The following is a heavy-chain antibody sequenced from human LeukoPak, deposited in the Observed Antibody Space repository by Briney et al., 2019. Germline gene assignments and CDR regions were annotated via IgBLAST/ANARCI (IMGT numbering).Heavy chain of an antibody. CDR1: GFTFSSYE. V-gene: IGHV3-21*01. Sequence: GGSLRLSCAASGFTFSSYEMNSVRQAPGKGLEWVSSISSSSTYIYYADSVKGRFTISRDNAKNSLYLQMSSLRAEDTALYYCASSLVAAALRGAFDIWGQGTMVTVSS. J-gene: IGHJ3*02. CDR2: ISSSSTYI. CDR3: ASSLVAAALRGAFDI. D-gene: IGHD6-13*01.